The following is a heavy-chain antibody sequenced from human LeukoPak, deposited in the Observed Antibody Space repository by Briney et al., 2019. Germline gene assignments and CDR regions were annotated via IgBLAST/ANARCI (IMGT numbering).Heavy chain of an antibody. CDR3: AKDQWGLDY. Sequence: GGSLRLSXAASGFTLSSNAMSWVRQAPGKGPEWVSAISGSGVTTYYADSVKGRFTISRDNSKNTLFLQMNSLRAEDTAVYYCAKDQWGLDYWGQGTLVTVSS. D-gene: IGHD1-26*01. CDR1: GFTLSSNA. V-gene: IGHV3-23*01. J-gene: IGHJ4*02. CDR2: ISGSGVTT.